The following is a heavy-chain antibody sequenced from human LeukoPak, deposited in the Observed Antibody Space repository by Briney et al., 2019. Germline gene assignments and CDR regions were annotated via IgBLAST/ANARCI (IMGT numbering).Heavy chain of an antibody. CDR2: ISSSGSTI. CDR3: AREDYDILTGYYY. D-gene: IGHD3-9*01. CDR1: GFTFSSYA. Sequence: GRSLRLSCAASGFTFSSYAMHWVRQAPGKGLEWVSYISSSGSTIYYADSVKGRFTISRDNAKNSLYLQMNSLRAEDTAVYYCAREDYDILTGYYYWGQGTLVTVSS. V-gene: IGHV3-48*04. J-gene: IGHJ4*02.